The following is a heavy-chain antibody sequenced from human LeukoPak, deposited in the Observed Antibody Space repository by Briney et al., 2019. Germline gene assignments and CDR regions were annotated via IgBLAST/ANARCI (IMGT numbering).Heavy chain of an antibody. J-gene: IGHJ4*02. CDR1: GFTFDDYA. Sequence: GGSLRLSCAASGFTFDDYAMHWVRQAPGKGLEWVSDITWNNGFIEYADSVKGRFTISRDNAKNSLILQMNSLRPEDTALYYCAKVRSLSLAATEPLDYWGQGTLVTVSS. CDR2: ITWNNGFI. V-gene: IGHV3-9*01. D-gene: IGHD6-6*01. CDR3: AKVRSLSLAATEPLDY.